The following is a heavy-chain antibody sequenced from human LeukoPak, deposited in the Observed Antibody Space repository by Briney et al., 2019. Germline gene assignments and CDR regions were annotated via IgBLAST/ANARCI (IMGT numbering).Heavy chain of an antibody. J-gene: IGHJ4*02. Sequence: GGSLRLSCAASGFTFSSYAMHWVRQAPGKGLEWVAVISYDGSNKYYADSVKGRFTISRDNSKNTLYLQMNSLRAEDTAVYWCARVRGLDYWGQGTLVTVSS. CDR1: GFTFSSYA. V-gene: IGHV3-30*04. D-gene: IGHD3-16*01. CDR2: ISYDGSNK. CDR3: ARVRGLDY.